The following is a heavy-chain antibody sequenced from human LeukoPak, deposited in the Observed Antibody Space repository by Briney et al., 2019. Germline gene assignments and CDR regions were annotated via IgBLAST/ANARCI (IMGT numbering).Heavy chain of an antibody. V-gene: IGHV1-18*01. CDR1: GYTFTSYG. CDR3: ARTYDFWKGYQGHAPFDP. CDR2: ISAYNGNT. J-gene: IGHJ5*02. D-gene: IGHD3-3*01. Sequence: ASVKVSCKASGYTFTSYGISWVRQAPGQGLEWMGWISAYNGNTNYAQKLQGRVTMTTDTSTSTTYMELRSLRSDDTAVYYCARTYDFWKGYQGHAPFDPWGQGTLVTVSS.